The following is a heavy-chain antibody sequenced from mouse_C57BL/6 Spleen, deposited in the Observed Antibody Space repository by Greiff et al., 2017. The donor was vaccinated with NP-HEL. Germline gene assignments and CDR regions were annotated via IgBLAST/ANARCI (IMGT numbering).Heavy chain of an antibody. V-gene: IGHV1-50*01. CDR2: IDPSDSYT. CDR3: ARFGDYYLFDY. Sequence: QVQLQQPGAELVKPGASVKLSCKASGYTFTSYWMQWVKQRPGQGLEWIGEIDPSDSYTNYNQKFKGKATLTVDTSSSTAYMQLSSLTSEDSAVYYCARFGDYYLFDYWGQGTTLTVSS. D-gene: IGHD1-1*01. CDR1: GYTFTSYW. J-gene: IGHJ2*01.